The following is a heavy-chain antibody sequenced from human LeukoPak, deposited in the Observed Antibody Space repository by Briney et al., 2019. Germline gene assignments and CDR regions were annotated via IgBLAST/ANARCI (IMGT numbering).Heavy chain of an antibody. Sequence: ASVKVSCKASGYTFTSYGISWVRQAPGQGLEWMGWISAYNGNTNYAQKLQGRVTMTTDTSTSTAYMELRSLRSDDTAVYYCARDGDIVAHHYYGMDVWGQGTTVTVSS. CDR3: ARDGDIVAHHYYGMDV. CDR2: ISAYNGNT. CDR1: GYTFTSYG. J-gene: IGHJ6*02. D-gene: IGHD5-12*01. V-gene: IGHV1-18*01.